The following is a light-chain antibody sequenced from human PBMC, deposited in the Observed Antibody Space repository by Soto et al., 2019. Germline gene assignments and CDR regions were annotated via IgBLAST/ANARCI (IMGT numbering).Light chain of an antibody. V-gene: IGKV1-39*01. CDR3: QQSYSTPWT. Sequence: DIPVTQSPSSLSASVGDRVTITCRASQSISSYLNWYQQKPGKAPKLLIYAASRLQSGVPSRFSGSGSGTDFTLTISSLQPEDFATYYCQQSYSTPWTFGQGTKVEIK. CDR2: AAS. CDR1: QSISSY. J-gene: IGKJ1*01.